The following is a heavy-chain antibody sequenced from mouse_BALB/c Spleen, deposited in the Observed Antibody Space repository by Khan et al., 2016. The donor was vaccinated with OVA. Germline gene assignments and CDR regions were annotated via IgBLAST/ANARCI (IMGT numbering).Heavy chain of an antibody. CDR1: GYIFTSYW. CDR2: IYPGTDNT. CDR3: AREGPLYFFDY. J-gene: IGHJ2*01. V-gene: IGHV1S132*01. Sequence: QVQLKQSGAELVRPGASVKLSCKTSGYIFTSYWIHWVKQRSGQGLEWIARIYPGTDNTYFNEKLKDKATLTADKSSSTAYMELSSLNYENSAFYCSAREGPLYFFDYWGQGTPLTGSS.